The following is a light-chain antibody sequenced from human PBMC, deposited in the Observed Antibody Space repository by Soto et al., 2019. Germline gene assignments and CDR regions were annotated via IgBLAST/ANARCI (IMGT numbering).Light chain of an antibody. Sequence: PGERATLSCRASQSISSYLAWYQQKPGQAPRLLIYDASNRATGIPARFSGSGSGTDFTLTISSLEPEDSAVYYCQQYNNWPPITFGQGTRLEIK. V-gene: IGKV3-11*01. J-gene: IGKJ5*01. CDR2: DAS. CDR1: QSISSY. CDR3: QQYNNWPPIT.